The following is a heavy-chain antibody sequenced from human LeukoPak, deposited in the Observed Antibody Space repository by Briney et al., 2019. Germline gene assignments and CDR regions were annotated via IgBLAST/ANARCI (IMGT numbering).Heavy chain of an antibody. CDR2: IYHSGST. J-gene: IGHJ1*01. CDR3: AGPGYSSSGDFQH. CDR1: GGSISSSNW. V-gene: IGHV4-4*02. Sequence: SETLSLTCAVSGGSISSSNWWGWVRQPPGKGLEWIGEIYHSGSTNYNPSLKSRVTISVDKSKNQFSLKLSSVTAADTAVYYCAGPGYSSSGDFQHWGQGTLVTVSS. D-gene: IGHD6-13*01.